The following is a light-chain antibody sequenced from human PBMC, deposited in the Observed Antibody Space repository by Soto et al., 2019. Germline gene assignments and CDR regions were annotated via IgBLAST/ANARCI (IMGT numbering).Light chain of an antibody. V-gene: IGKV3-15*01. CDR3: QQYNNWPRT. CDR1: QSVSSS. J-gene: IGKJ1*01. CDR2: GAS. Sequence: EIVMTQSPSSLSVSPGERATITCRASQSVSSSLAWYQQIPGQAPRLLMFGASTRFPGSLARFSGSGSGREFIITISSLQSEDFAVYYCQQYNNWPRTFGQGTKVDIK.